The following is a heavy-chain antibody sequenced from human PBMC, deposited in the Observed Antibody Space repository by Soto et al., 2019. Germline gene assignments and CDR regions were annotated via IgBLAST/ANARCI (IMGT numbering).Heavy chain of an antibody. CDR1: GGTFSSYS. J-gene: IGHJ5*02. D-gene: IGHD3-16*01. V-gene: IGHV1-69*12. CDR2: ITPLYGTK. CDR3: ARGGTLNPFDP. Sequence: QVQLVQSGPEVKEPGSSVKVSCKTSGGTFSSYSLNWVRQAPGQGLEWMGVITPLYGTKNYAQRFRGRVTFAADESTSTVFWKLIRAPTDDTAAYFCARGGTLNPFDPWGQGTLVTVSS.